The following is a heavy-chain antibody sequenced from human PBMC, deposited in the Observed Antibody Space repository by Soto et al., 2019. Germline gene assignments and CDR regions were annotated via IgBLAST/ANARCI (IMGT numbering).Heavy chain of an antibody. CDR3: ARGYCSGGSCYSGYFDY. CDR2: ISAYNGNT. V-gene: IGHV1-18*01. J-gene: IGHJ4*02. CDR1: GYTFTSYG. D-gene: IGHD2-15*01. Sequence: ASVKVSCKASGYTFTSYGISWVRQAPGQVLEWMGWISAYNGNTNYAQKLQGRVTMTTDTSTSTAYMELRSLSSDDTAVYYCARGYCSGGSCYSGYFDYWGQGTLVTVSS.